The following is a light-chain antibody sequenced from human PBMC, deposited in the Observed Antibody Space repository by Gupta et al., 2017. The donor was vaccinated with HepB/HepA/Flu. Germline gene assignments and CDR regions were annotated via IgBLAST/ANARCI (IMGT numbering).Light chain of an antibody. CDR3: MQALQTPRT. J-gene: IGKJ5*01. Sequence: VMTQSPLSLPVTPGEPASISCRSSQSLLHSNGYNYLDWYLQKPGQSPQLLIYLGSNRASGVPDRFSGSGSGTDFTLKISRVEAEDVGVYYCMQALQTPRTFGQGTRLEIK. CDR2: LGS. CDR1: QSLLHSNGYNY. V-gene: IGKV2-28*01.